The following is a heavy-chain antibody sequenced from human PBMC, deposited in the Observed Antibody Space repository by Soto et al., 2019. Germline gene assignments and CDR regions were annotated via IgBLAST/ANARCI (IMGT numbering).Heavy chain of an antibody. Sequence: QITLEETGPTLVKPTQTLTLTCTFSGFSLTTGRVGVGWIRQPPGNALEWLAVIHWNDDNHYSPSLKSRLTITKDTSKNQVVLTLTNMDPVDTATYYCTHRLVGSGQGYWGQGTLVTVSS. J-gene: IGHJ4*02. V-gene: IGHV2-5*01. CDR3: THRLVGSGQGY. D-gene: IGHD2-15*01. CDR2: IHWNDDN. CDR1: GFSLTTGRVG.